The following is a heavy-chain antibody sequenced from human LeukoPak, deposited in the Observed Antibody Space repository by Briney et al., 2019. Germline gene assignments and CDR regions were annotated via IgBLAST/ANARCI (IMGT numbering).Heavy chain of an antibody. CDR3: GRDPNGDCVGAFEF. CDR1: GFTFSKYA. D-gene: IGHD4-17*01. J-gene: IGHJ3*01. CDR2: SSSGGSNP. Sequence: GGSLRLPCAASGFTFSKYALVWVRQAPGKGLEWVSASSSGGSNPLYADAVKGRFTISRDNSKNTLYLQMNSLRAEDTAVYYCGRDPNGDCVGAFEFWGRGTMVIVSS. V-gene: IGHV3-23*01.